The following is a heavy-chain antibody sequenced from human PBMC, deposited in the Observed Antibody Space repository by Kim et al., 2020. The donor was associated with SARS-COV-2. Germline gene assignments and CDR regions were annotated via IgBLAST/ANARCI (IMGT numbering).Heavy chain of an antibody. D-gene: IGHD1-26*01. CDR1: GGSISSGGYY. V-gene: IGHV4-31*03. J-gene: IGHJ4*02. Sequence: SETLSLTCTVSGGSISSGGYYWSWIRQHPGKGLEWIGYIYYSGSTYYNPSLKSRVTISVDTSKNQFSLKLSSVTAADTAVYYCARDLTMGARVEWGYWGQGTLVTVSS. CDR3: ARDLTMGARVEWGY. CDR2: IYYSGST.